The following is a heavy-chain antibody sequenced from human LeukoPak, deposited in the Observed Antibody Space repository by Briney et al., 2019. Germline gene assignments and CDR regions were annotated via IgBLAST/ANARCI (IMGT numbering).Heavy chain of an antibody. D-gene: IGHD1-26*01. J-gene: IGHJ4*02. V-gene: IGHV4-59*01. CDR2: IYYSGSN. Sequence: KPSETLSLTCSVSGGSISGYYWSWIRQPPGKGLEWIGYIYYSGSNNNIPSLESRVAISVHTSKNQFSLKLSFVTVADTAVYYCARSVSSAIVGAYLDHWGQGTLVTVSS. CDR1: GGSISGYY. CDR3: ARSVSSAIVGAYLDH.